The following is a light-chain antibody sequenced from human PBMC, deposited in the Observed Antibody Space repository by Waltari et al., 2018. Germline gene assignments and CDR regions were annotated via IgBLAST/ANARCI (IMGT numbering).Light chain of an antibody. CDR2: GTS. V-gene: IGKV3D-15*01. Sequence: EIVMTQSPATLSVSPGERATLSCRASQSLSSNLAWYQQKPGQGPRLLIYGTSTRATGIPARFSGSWSGTEFTLTISSLQSEDFAVYYCQQYNNWPRTFGQGTKVEIK. CDR1: QSLSSN. CDR3: QQYNNWPRT. J-gene: IGKJ1*01.